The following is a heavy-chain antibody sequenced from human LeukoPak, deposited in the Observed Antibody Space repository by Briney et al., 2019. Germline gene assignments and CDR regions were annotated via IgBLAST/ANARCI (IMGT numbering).Heavy chain of an antibody. Sequence: SQTLSLTCTVSGGSISSGGYYWIWIRQHPGKGLEWIGYIYYSGSTYYNPSLKSRVTISVDTSKNQFSLKLSSVTAADTAVYYCARAPPRYDILTGDQYYFDYWGQGTLVTVSS. CDR2: IYYSGST. CDR1: GGSISSGGYY. D-gene: IGHD3-9*01. CDR3: ARAPPRYDILTGDQYYFDY. J-gene: IGHJ4*02. V-gene: IGHV4-31*03.